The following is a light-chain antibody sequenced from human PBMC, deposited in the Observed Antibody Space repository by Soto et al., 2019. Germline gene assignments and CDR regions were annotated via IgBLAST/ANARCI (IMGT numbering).Light chain of an antibody. J-gene: IGLJ1*01. CDR2: GDN. V-gene: IGLV1-40*01. Sequence: QSVLTQPPSVSGAPGQRVAISCTGSSSNIGAEYDVHWYQQLPGTAPKRLIYGDNNRPSGLPHRFSGSKSGTSASLARTELQTEYEADYYCHSYDSSLTTFVFGAGTKVP. CDR3: HSYDSSLTTFV. CDR1: SSNIGAEYD.